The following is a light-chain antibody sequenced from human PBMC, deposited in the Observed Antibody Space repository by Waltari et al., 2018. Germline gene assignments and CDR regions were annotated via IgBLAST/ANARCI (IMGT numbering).Light chain of an antibody. CDR1: NIGRKN. CDR2: FGS. V-gene: IGLV3-21*01. Sequence: SYNLTQPHSVSVSPGQTATITCGGDNIGRKNVQWYQQKPPRAPVMVIYFGSQRPSGIVDRFSGSKSGNTATLTITGVVVGDEADYYCQVWGDDIHTFALFGGGTRLTVL. CDR3: QVWGDDIHTFAL. J-gene: IGLJ7*01.